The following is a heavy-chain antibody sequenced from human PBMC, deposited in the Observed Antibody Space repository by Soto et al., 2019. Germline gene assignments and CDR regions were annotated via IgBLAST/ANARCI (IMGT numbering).Heavy chain of an antibody. D-gene: IGHD3-22*01. Sequence: ASVKVSCKASGYTFTSYYIHWVRQAPGQGLEWMGWINPITGGTNYAPKFQGRVTMTRDTSITTAYMGLSRLRSDDTAVYYCARNYYDSSDRDYLDYWGQGTPVTVSS. CDR2: INPITGGT. CDR1: GYTFTSYY. CDR3: ARNYYDSSDRDYLDY. V-gene: IGHV1-2*02. J-gene: IGHJ4*02.